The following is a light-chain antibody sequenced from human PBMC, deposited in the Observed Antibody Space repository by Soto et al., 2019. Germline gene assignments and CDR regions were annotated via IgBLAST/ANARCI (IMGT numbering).Light chain of an antibody. Sequence: QSALTQPASVSGSPGQSITISCTGTSSDVGGYDFVSWYQHHPGKAPKLIIYEVRTRPSGVSDRFSGSKSGNTASLTISGLRAEDEADYYCSSYTSDWGVFGTGTKLTVL. CDR3: SSYTSDWGV. CDR2: EVR. J-gene: IGLJ1*01. CDR1: SSDVGGYDF. V-gene: IGLV2-14*01.